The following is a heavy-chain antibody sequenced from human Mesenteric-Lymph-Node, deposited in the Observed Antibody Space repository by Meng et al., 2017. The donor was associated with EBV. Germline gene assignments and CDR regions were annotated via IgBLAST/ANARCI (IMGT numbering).Heavy chain of an antibody. Sequence: QGQLVQSGAEVKKPGSSVKVSCKASGGSFNSYSINWVRQAPGQGLEWMGGIIPKTGTINYAQKFQGRVAITADESTGTAYMDLSRLRSEDTAMYFCNFGMDVWGQGTTVTVSS. CDR2: IIPKTGTI. J-gene: IGHJ6*02. CDR3: NFGMDV. CDR1: GGSFNSYS. V-gene: IGHV1-69*01.